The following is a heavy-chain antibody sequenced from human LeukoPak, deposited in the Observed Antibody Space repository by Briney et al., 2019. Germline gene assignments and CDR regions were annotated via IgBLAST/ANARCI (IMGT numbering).Heavy chain of an antibody. Sequence: GRSLRLSCAASGFTFSSYGMHWVRQAPGKGLEWVAVISYDGSNKYYADSVKGRFTISRDNSKNTLYLQMNSLRAEDTAVYYCAKGCFVVGATFFDYWGQGTLVTVSS. CDR2: ISYDGSNK. D-gene: IGHD1-26*01. J-gene: IGHJ4*02. CDR1: GFTFSSYG. CDR3: AKGCFVVGATFFDY. V-gene: IGHV3-30*18.